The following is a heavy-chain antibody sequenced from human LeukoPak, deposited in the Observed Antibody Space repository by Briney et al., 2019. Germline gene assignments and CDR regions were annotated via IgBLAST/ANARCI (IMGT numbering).Heavy chain of an antibody. J-gene: IGHJ4*02. CDR3: ARNLVGKTDFGY. D-gene: IGHD6-19*01. V-gene: IGHV1-3*01. CDR1: GYTFTSYA. CDR2: ISAGNDDI. Sequence: ASVKVSCKTSGYTFTSYAIHWVRQAPGQRLDWMGWISAGNDDIKYSEKFQGRVTMTSDTSASTVYMELSSLRSEDTAVYYCARNLVGKTDFGYWGQGTLVTVSS.